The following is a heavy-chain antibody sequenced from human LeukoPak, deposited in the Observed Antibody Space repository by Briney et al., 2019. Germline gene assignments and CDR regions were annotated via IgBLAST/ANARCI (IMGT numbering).Heavy chain of an antibody. CDR1: GGSISSSSYY. Sequence: SETLSLTCTVSGGSISSSSYYWGWIRQPPGKGLEWIGSIYYSGSTYYNPSLKSRVTISVDTSKNQFSLKLSSVTAADTAVYYCARLLGYSYGTRGDYWGQGTLVTVSS. V-gene: IGHV4-39*01. CDR2: IYYSGST. J-gene: IGHJ4*02. D-gene: IGHD5-18*01. CDR3: ARLLGYSYGTRGDY.